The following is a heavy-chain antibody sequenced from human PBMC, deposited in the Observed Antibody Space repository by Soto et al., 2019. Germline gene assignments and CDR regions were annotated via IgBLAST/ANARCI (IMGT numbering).Heavy chain of an antibody. V-gene: IGHV3-53*01. Sequence: DVQLVESVGGLIQPGESLRLSCAAFGLTVSVKKYVAWVRQAPGKGLEWVSALYDVDGTYYADSVKGRFTTSRDSSKTTVYLPMNGLRPDDTAVYYCASWHEPAHAYDVWGQGTTVTVSS. CDR2: LYDVDGT. CDR3: ASWHEPAHAYDV. CDR1: GLTVSVKKY. J-gene: IGHJ3*01.